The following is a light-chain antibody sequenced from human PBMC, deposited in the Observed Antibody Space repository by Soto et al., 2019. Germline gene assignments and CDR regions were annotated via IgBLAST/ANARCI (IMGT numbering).Light chain of an antibody. J-gene: IGKJ2*01. CDR2: LGS. V-gene: IGKV2-28*01. CDR3: MQALQTPQ. Sequence: DIVMTQSPLSLPVTPGEPASISCRSSQSLLHSSGYMYLDWYLQKPGQSPQLLIYLGSNRGSGVPDRFSGSGSRTDLTLKISRVEAEDVGLYNCMQALQTPQFGQGTKLEIK. CDR1: QSLLHSSGYMY.